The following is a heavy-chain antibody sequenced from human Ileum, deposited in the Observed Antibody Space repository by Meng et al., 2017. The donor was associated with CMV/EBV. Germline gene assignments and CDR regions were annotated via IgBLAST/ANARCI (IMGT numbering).Heavy chain of an antibody. D-gene: IGHD3-10*01. CDR3: ARAAARGVPVDL. CDR2: IHPTGTT. V-gene: IGHV4-4*07. CDR1: GGSLTSYY. J-gene: IGHJ5*02. Sequence: QLQLQESGPRRLQPREPLSLTCTVTGGSLTSYYWTWIRQPAGKGLEWIGRIHPTGTTDDNPSLRSRVSMSLDKSKNQFSLKLTSVTAADTAVYYRARAAARGVPVDLWGQGTLVTVSS.